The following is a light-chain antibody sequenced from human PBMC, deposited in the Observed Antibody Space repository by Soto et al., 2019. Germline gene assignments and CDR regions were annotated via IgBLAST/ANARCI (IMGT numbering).Light chain of an antibody. Sequence: DIQMTQSPSSVSASAGDRLTITCRASRDISNSLAWYQQTPGKAPKLLLRGASSLHRGVPSRFSGGGAGTEFTLTISSLQPEDFATYYCQQTSAFPRTFGQGTKGDIK. CDR2: GAS. V-gene: IGKV1-12*01. CDR1: RDISNS. J-gene: IGKJ1*01. CDR3: QQTSAFPRT.